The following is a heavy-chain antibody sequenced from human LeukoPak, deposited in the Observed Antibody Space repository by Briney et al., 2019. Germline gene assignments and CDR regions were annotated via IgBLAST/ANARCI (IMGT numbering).Heavy chain of an antibody. J-gene: IGHJ3*02. V-gene: IGHV4-4*07. CDR3: ARDRGAFEI. Sequence: SETLSLTCTVSGASISSYHWSWIRQPAGKGLEWIGRIYTSGSANYNPSLKSRVTISVDTSKNQFSLKLRSVTAAETAVYFCARDRGAFEIGGRGTMVTVSS. CDR2: IYTSGSA. CDR1: GASISSYH. D-gene: IGHD3-10*01.